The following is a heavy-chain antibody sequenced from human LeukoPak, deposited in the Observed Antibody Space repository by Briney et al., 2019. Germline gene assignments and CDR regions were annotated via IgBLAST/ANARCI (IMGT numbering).Heavy chain of an antibody. V-gene: IGHV3-21*01. CDR2: ISSSSKYI. CDR3: ARSPQGTGSPADY. CDR1: GSSFSSYS. Sequence: GGSLRLSCGDSGSSFSSYSMNWVRQAPGKDLECVSSISSSSKYIYYADSVKGRFTFSRDNAKNSLYLQMNGLRADDTAVYYCARSPQGTGSPADYWGQGTLVTVSS. D-gene: IGHD1-1*01. J-gene: IGHJ4*02.